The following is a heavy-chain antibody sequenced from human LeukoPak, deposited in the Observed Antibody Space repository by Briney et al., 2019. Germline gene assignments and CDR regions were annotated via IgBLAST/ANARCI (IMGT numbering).Heavy chain of an antibody. Sequence: GGSLRLSCAASGFTFSSHAMHWVRQAPGKGLEWVAFIRYDGSNKYYADSVKGRFTISRDNSKNTLYLQMNSLRAEDTAVYYCAKDLRTGEYYFDYWGQGTLVTVSS. V-gene: IGHV3-30*02. CDR1: GFTFSSHA. CDR3: AKDLRTGEYYFDY. D-gene: IGHD7-27*01. CDR2: IRYDGSNK. J-gene: IGHJ4*02.